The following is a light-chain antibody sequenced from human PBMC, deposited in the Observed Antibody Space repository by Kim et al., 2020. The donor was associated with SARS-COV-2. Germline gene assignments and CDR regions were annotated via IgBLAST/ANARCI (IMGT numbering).Light chain of an antibody. Sequence: TVTSSCTRSSGSISSNYVQWYQQRPGSAPTTVIYEDNQRPSGVPDRFSGSIDSSSNSASLTISGLKTEDEADYYCQSYDSSNHRVVFGGGTQLTVL. CDR3: QSYDSSNHRVV. J-gene: IGLJ2*01. V-gene: IGLV6-57*03. CDR1: SGSISSNY. CDR2: EDN.